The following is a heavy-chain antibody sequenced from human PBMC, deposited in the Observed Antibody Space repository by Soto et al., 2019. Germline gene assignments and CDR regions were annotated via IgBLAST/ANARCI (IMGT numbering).Heavy chain of an antibody. CDR1: GYSFTSYW. CDR2: IYPGDSDT. CDR3: ARLEAVQHTSGYYYGMDV. V-gene: IGHV5-51*01. J-gene: IGHJ6*02. D-gene: IGHD1-1*01. Sequence: GESLKISCKGSGYSFTSYWIGWVRQMPGKGLEWMGIIYPGDSDTRYSPSFQGQVTISADKSISTAYLQWSSLKASDTAMYYCARLEAVQHTSGYYYGMDVWGQGTTVIVSS.